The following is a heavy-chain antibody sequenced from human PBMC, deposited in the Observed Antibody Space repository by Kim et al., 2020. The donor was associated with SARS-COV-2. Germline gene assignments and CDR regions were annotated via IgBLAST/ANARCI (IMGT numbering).Heavy chain of an antibody. J-gene: IGHJ4*02. D-gene: IGHD3-10*01. V-gene: IGHV4-31*02. Sequence: NPSLRSRGSISVDTSKNHFTLRLSSVTAADTAVYFCARGRDMRLWFGEMDSWGQGSLVTVSS. CDR3: ARGRDMRLWFGEMDS.